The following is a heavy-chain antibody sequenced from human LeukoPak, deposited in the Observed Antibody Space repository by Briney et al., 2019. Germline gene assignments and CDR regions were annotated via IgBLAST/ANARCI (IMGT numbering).Heavy chain of an antibody. D-gene: IGHD3-22*01. Sequence: SETLSLTCTVSGGSISSYYWSWIRQPPRKGLEWIGYIFYSGSTNCNPSLKSRVTISVDTSKNQFSLNLSSVTAADTAIYYCARDTGYLGSNYGMDVWGQGTTVTVSS. CDR1: GGSISSYY. CDR2: IFYSGST. CDR3: ARDTGYLGSNYGMDV. J-gene: IGHJ6*02. V-gene: IGHV4-59*01.